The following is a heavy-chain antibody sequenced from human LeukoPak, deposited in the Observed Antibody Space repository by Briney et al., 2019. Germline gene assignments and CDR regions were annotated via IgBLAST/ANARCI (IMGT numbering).Heavy chain of an antibody. CDR3: TTGLRAADTN. V-gene: IGHV3-15*01. Sequence: PGGSLTPSWAAAGFTFSNIWMSWVRQAAGKGMAWVGRIKSKTDGGTTDYAAPVKGRFTISRDDSKNTLYLQMNSLKTEDTAVYYCTTGLRAADTNWGLGTLVTVSS. D-gene: IGHD6-13*01. J-gene: IGHJ4*02. CDR1: GFTFSNIW. CDR2: IKSKTDGGTT.